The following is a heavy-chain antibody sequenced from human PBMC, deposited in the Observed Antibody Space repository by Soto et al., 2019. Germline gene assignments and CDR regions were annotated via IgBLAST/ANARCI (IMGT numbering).Heavy chain of an antibody. Sequence: GGSLRLSCAASGFTFSSYGMHWVRQAPGEGLEWVAVISYDGSNKYYADSVKGRFTISRDNSKNTLYLQMNSLRAEDTAVYYCAKEGDCGGDCYSFRRRYYFDYWGQGTMVTVSS. V-gene: IGHV3-30*18. CDR3: AKEGDCGGDCYSFRRRYYFDY. J-gene: IGHJ4*02. CDR1: GFTFSSYG. D-gene: IGHD2-21*02. CDR2: ISYDGSNK.